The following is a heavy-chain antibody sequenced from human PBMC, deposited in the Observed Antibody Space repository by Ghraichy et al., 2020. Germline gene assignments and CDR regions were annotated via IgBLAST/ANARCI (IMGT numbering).Heavy chain of an antibody. CDR2: ITSSGKFI. CDR1: GFTLSDYS. J-gene: IGHJ6*02. D-gene: IGHD4-23*01. V-gene: IGHV3-48*01. Sequence: GESLNISCAVSGFTLSDYSINWVRQAPGKGLEWISYITSSGKFISYADSVKGRFTVSRDNAKKTLYLQMNSLRGEDTAVYYCARASAVVRFYYYAAMDVLGQGTTVPGSS. CDR3: ARASAVVRFYYYAAMDV.